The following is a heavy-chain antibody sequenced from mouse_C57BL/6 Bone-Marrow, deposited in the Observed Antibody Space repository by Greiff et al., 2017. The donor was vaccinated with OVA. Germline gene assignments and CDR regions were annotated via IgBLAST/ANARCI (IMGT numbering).Heavy chain of an antibody. Sequence: QVQLQQPGAELVKPGASVKLSCKASGYTFTSYWMHWVKQRPGRGLEWIGRFDPNSGGTKYNEKFKSKATLTVDKPSSTAYMQLSSLTSEDSAVYYCARSAPFYAMDYWGQGTSVTVSS. CDR2: FDPNSGGT. J-gene: IGHJ4*01. CDR3: ARSAPFYAMDY. V-gene: IGHV1-72*01. CDR1: GYTFTSYW.